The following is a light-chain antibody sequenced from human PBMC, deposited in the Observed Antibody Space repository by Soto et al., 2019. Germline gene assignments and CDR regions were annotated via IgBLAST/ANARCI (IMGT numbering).Light chain of an antibody. CDR2: LNSDGSH. CDR1: SGHSNYA. CDR3: QTWGSGIVV. J-gene: IGLJ2*01. V-gene: IGLV4-69*01. Sequence: QLVLTQSPSASASLGASVNLTCTLSSGHSNYAIAWHQQQSEKGPRYLMKLNSDGSHSKGDGIPDRFSGSSSGAERYLTISSLKSEDEADYYCQTWGSGIVVFGGGTKLTVL.